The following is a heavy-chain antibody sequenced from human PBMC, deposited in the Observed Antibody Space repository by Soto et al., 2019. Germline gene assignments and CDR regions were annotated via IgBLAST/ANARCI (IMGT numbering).Heavy chain of an antibody. J-gene: IGHJ4*02. V-gene: IGHV1-18*01. CDR2: SNAYTGNT. Sequence: QVQVVQSGAEVKEPGASVEVACKASGYTFTTYGISWVRQAPGQGLEWIGWSNAYTGNTNYAQKVQGRVTMTTDTSTSTAYMELRSLRSDDTAVYYWARFYGSGSFTYDYWGQGTLVTVSS. CDR1: GYTFTTYG. CDR3: ARFYGSGSFTYDY. D-gene: IGHD3-10*01.